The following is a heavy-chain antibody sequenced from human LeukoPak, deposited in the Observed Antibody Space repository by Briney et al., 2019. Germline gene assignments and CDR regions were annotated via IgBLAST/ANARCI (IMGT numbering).Heavy chain of an antibody. D-gene: IGHD6-19*01. Sequence: SETLSLTCAVYGGSFSGYYWSWIRQPPGKGREWIGEINHSGSTNYNPSLKSRVTISVDTSKNQFSLKLSSVTAADTAVYYCARGLEPGYSSGWYYYWGQGTLVTVSS. J-gene: IGHJ4*02. CDR3: ARGLEPGYSSGWYYY. CDR1: GGSFSGYY. V-gene: IGHV4-34*01. CDR2: INHSGST.